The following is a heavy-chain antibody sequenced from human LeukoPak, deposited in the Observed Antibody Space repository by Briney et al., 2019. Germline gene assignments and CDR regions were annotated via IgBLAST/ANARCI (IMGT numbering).Heavy chain of an antibody. CDR3: ARGRYCTSNSCSPRGYYFDY. V-gene: IGHV3-48*03. Sequence: GRSLRLSCAASGFTFDDYAMHWVRQAPGKGLEWVSYISSGDSTMYYADSVKGRFTISRDNAKNSLYLQMNSLRAEDTAVYYCARGRYCTSNSCSPRGYYFDYWGQGTLVTVSS. D-gene: IGHD2-2*01. CDR1: GFTFDDYA. CDR2: ISSGDSTM. J-gene: IGHJ4*02.